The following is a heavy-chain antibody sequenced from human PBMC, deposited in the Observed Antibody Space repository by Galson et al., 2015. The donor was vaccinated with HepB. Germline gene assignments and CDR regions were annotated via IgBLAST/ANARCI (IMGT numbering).Heavy chain of an antibody. D-gene: IGHD6-13*01. CDR1: GFTFSSYS. CDR2: ISSSSSYI. V-gene: IGHV3-21*01. Sequence: SLRLSCAASGFTFSSYSMNWVRQAPGKGLEWVSSISSSSSYIYYADSVKGRFTISRDNAKNSLYLQMNSLRAEDTAVYYCAVPREARYSSSWQPRSDAFDIWGQGTMVTVSS. J-gene: IGHJ3*02. CDR3: AVPREARYSSSWQPRSDAFDI.